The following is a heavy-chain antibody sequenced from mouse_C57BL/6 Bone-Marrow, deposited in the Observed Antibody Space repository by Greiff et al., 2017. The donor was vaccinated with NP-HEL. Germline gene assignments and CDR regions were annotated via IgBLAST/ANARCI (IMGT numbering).Heavy chain of an antibody. Sequence: EVKLVESEGGLVQPGSSMKLSCTASGFTFSDYYMAWVRQVPEKGLEWVANINYDGSSTYYLDSLKSRFIISRDNAKNILYLQMSSLKSEDTATYYCARGTVNYFDYWGQGTTLTVSS. CDR2: INYDGSST. D-gene: IGHD1-1*01. V-gene: IGHV5-16*01. CDR1: GFTFSDYY. J-gene: IGHJ2*01. CDR3: ARGTVNYFDY.